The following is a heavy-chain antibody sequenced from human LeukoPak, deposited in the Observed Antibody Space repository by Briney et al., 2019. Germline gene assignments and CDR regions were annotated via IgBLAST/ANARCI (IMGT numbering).Heavy chain of an antibody. CDR2: INPNSGGT. J-gene: IGHJ4*02. V-gene: IGHV1-2*02. Sequence: ASVKVSCKTSGYTFTGYYIHWVRQAPGQGLEWMGWINPNSGGTNYAQKFQGRVTMTRDTSISTAYMELSRLRSDDTAVYYCARDTGYSYGGLNFDYWGQGTLVTVSS. CDR1: GYTFTGYY. CDR3: ARDTGYSYGGLNFDY. D-gene: IGHD5-18*01.